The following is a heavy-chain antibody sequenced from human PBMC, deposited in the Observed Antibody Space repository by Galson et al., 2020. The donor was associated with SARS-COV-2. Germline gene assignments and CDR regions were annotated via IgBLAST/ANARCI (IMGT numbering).Heavy chain of an antibody. V-gene: IGHV1-46*01. J-gene: IGHJ4*02. D-gene: IGHD1-1*01. CDR2: XXXXGSNT. CDR3: ARDVHLDYFDY. CDR1: GYTFTXXX. Sequence: ASVKVSCKTSGYTFTXXXMHXVXXXXXXGXXXMXXXXXXGSNTSYAQKFQGRVTMTTDTSTGTVFMELRSLRSDDSAKYYCARDVHLDYFDYWGQGTLVTVSS.